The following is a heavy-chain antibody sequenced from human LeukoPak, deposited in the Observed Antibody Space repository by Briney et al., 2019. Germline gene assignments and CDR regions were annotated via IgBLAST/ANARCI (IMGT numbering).Heavy chain of an antibody. D-gene: IGHD6-19*01. Sequence: PGGSLRLSCVASGFTFSSYWMSWVRQAPGKGREGLANIKQDGSGKYYVDSVKGRFTISRDNAKNSLYLQMNSLRAEDTAVYYCARERVAVAGTFLSPIDYWGQGTLVTVSS. CDR2: IKQDGSGK. J-gene: IGHJ4*02. CDR3: ARERVAVAGTFLSPIDY. V-gene: IGHV3-7*01. CDR1: GFTFSSYW.